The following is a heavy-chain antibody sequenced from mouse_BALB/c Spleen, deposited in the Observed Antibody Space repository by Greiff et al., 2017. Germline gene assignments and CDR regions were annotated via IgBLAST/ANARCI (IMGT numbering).Heavy chain of an antibody. CDR2: ISYDGSN. Sequence: EVKLMESGPGLVKPSQSLSLTCSVTGYSITSGYYWNWIRQFPGNKLEWMGYISYDGSNNYNPSLKNRISITRDTSKNQFFLKLNSVTTEDTATYYCARSPYGKGAMDYWGQGTSVTVSS. J-gene: IGHJ4*01. CDR3: ARSPYGKGAMDY. V-gene: IGHV3-6*02. CDR1: GYSITSGYY. D-gene: IGHD2-10*02.